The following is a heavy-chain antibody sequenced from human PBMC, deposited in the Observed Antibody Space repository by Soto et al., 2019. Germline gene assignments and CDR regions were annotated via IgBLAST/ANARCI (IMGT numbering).Heavy chain of an antibody. CDR3: AKCTYSSSWYYFDY. V-gene: IGHV3-23*01. CDR1: GFTFSSYA. D-gene: IGHD6-13*01. CDR2: IRGSGGST. Sequence: GSLRLSCAASGFTFSSYAMSWVRQPPGKGLEWVSAIRGSGGSTYYADSVKGRFTISRDNSKNTLFLQMNSLRAEDTAVYYCAKCTYSSSWYYFDYWGQGTLVTVSS. J-gene: IGHJ4*02.